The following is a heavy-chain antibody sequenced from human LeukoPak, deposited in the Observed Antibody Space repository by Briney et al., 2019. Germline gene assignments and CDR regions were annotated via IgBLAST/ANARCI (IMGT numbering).Heavy chain of an antibody. Sequence: GGSLRLSCAASGFTFSSYGMHWVRKAPGKGLEWVAVISYDGSNKYYADSVKGRFTISRDNSKNTLYLQMNSLRAEDTAVYYCARSIGGHYDSSGYYDYWGQGTLVTVSS. CDR1: GFTFSSYG. J-gene: IGHJ4*02. CDR2: ISYDGSNK. D-gene: IGHD3-22*01. V-gene: IGHV3-30*03. CDR3: ARSIGGHYDSSGYYDY.